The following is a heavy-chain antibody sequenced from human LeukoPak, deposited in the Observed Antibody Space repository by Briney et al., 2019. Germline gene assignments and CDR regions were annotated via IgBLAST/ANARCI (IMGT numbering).Heavy chain of an antibody. CDR3: ARDNWNDAPGGFDP. D-gene: IGHD1-20*01. Sequence: GRSLRLSCAASGFTFSSYSINWVRQAPGKGLEWVSSITRSSTSTYYTDSVRGRFTISRDNAKNSVYLQMNSLRAEDTAVYYCARDNWNDAPGGFDPWGQGTLVTVSS. CDR2: ITRSSTST. J-gene: IGHJ5*02. CDR1: GFTFSSYS. V-gene: IGHV3-21*01.